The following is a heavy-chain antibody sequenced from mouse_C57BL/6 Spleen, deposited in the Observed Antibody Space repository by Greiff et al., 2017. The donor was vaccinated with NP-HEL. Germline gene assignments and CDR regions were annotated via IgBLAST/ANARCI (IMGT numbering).Heavy chain of an antibody. J-gene: IGHJ2*01. Sequence: VQLQQPGAELVKPGASVKMSCKASGYTFTSYWITWVKQRPGQGLEWIGDIYPGSGSTNYNEKFKSKATLTVDTASGTAYMQLSSLTSEDSAVYYCASRGENWEPFYFGGWGQGATL. D-gene: IGHD4-1*01. V-gene: IGHV1-55*01. CDR3: ASRGENWEPFYFGG. CDR2: IYPGSGST. CDR1: GYTFTSYW.